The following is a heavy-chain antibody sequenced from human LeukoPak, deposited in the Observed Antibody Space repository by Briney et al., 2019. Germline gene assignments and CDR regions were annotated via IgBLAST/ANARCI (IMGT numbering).Heavy chain of an antibody. CDR1: GDSVSINSAA. V-gene: IGHV6-1*01. CDR2: TYYRSKWYN. D-gene: IGHD3-9*01. Sequence: SQTLSLTFAISGDSVSINSAAWNWIRQSPSRGLEWLGSTYYRSKWYNDYAVSVKSRITINPDTSKNQFSLQLNSVTPEDTAVYYCARGYDILTGYYVDYYYYGMDVWGKGTTVTVSS. CDR3: ARGYDILTGYYVDYYYYGMDV. J-gene: IGHJ6*04.